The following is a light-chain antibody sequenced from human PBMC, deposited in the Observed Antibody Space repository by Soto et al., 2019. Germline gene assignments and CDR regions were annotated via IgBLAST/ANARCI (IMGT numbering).Light chain of an antibody. Sequence: DIVLTQSPATLSLSPGERATLSCRASQSVSSNLAWYQQKPGQAPRLLIYDASNRATGIPVRFSGSGSGTDFTLTISSLEPEDLAVYYCQQSRNWPLTFGGGTKVEIK. V-gene: IGKV3-11*01. CDR1: QSVSSN. J-gene: IGKJ4*01. CDR3: QQSRNWPLT. CDR2: DAS.